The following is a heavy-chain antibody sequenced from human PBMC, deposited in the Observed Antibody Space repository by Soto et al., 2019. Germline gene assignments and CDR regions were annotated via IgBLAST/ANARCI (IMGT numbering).Heavy chain of an antibody. CDR2: ISGSGGST. V-gene: IGHV3-23*01. Sequence: GGSLRLSCAASGFTFSSYAMSWVRQAPGKGLEWVSAISGSGGSTYYADAVKGRCTISRDNSKNTLYLQMNSLRAEDTAVYYCAKDRGATGSYYWWFDPWGQGTLVTVSS. CDR1: GFTFSSYA. CDR3: AKDRGATGSYYWWFDP. J-gene: IGHJ5*02. D-gene: IGHD1-26*01.